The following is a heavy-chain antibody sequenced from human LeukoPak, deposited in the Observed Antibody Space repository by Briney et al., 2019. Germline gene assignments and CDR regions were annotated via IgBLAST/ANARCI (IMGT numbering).Heavy chain of an antibody. CDR1: GGSFSGYY. CDR2: INHSGST. J-gene: IGHJ4*02. V-gene: IGHV4-34*01. D-gene: IGHD2-2*01. Sequence: SETLSLICAVYGGSFSGYYWSWIRQPPGKGLEWIGEINHSGSTNYNPSLKSRVTISVDTSKNQFSLKLSSVTAADTAVYYCASASPHHYWGQGTLVTVSS. CDR3: ASASPHHY.